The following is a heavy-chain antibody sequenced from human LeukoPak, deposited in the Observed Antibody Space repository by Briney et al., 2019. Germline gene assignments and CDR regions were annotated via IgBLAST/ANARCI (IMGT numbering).Heavy chain of an antibody. D-gene: IGHD3-9*01. CDR2: IYYSGST. V-gene: IGHV4-39*07. Sequence: SETLSLTCTVSGGSISSSSYYWGWIRQPPGKGLEWIGSIYYSGSTYYNPSLKSRVTISVDTSKNQFSLKLSSVTAADTAVYYCARGPYFDWLPFDYWGQGTPVTVSS. J-gene: IGHJ4*02. CDR1: GGSISSSSYY. CDR3: ARGPYFDWLPFDY.